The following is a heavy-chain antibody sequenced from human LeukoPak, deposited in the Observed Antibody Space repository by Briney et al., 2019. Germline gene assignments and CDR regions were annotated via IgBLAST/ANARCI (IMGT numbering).Heavy chain of an antibody. CDR2: IYYSGST. J-gene: IGHJ1*01. D-gene: IGHD3-22*01. Sequence: SETLSLTCTVSGGSISSSSYYWGWIRQPPGKGLEWIGSIYYSGSTYYNPSLKSRVTISVDTSKNQFSLKLSSATAADTAVYYCARHGHYYDSSGLLGYFQHWGQGTLVTVSS. CDR1: GGSISSSSYY. V-gene: IGHV4-39*01. CDR3: ARHGHYYDSSGLLGYFQH.